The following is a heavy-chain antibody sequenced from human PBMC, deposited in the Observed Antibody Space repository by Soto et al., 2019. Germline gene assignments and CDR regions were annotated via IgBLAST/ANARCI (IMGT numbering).Heavy chain of an antibody. V-gene: IGHV3-23*01. CDR3: AKGRTHAYDCFDY. D-gene: IGHD5-12*01. CDR2: ISGGGGDT. Sequence: EVQLLESGGGLVQPGGSLRLSCAASGFTFTNYAMSWVRQAPGKGLEWVSGISGGGGDTYYADSVKGRFTISRDNSKNTLYLQMNSLRAEDTAVYFCAKGRTHAYDCFDYWGQGTLVTVSS. CDR1: GFTFTNYA. J-gene: IGHJ4*02.